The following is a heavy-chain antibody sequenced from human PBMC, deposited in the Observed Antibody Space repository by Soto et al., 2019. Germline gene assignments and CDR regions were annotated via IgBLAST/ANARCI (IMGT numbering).Heavy chain of an antibody. CDR1: GGTFSSYA. D-gene: IGHD3-22*01. CDR3: ARAVRGDYYDSSGYYHNWFDP. Sequence: ASVKVSCKASGGTFSSYAISWVRQAPGQGLEWMGGIIPIFGTANYAQKFQGRVTITADESTSTAYMELSSLRSEDTAVYYCARAVRGDYYDSSGYYHNWFDPWGQGTPVTVSS. J-gene: IGHJ5*02. CDR2: IIPIFGTA. V-gene: IGHV1-69*13.